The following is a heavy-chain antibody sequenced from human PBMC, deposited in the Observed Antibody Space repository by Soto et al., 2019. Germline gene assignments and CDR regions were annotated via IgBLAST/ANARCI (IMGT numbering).Heavy chain of an antibody. J-gene: IGHJ4*02. D-gene: IGHD2-15*01. Sequence: GGSLRLSCAASGFTFSSYAMHWVRQAPGKGLEWVAVISYDGSNKYYADSVKGRFTISRDNSKNTLYLQMNSLRAEDTAVYYCARDTAATHNYYFDYWGQGTLVTVSS. CDR2: ISYDGSNK. CDR3: ARDTAATHNYYFDY. CDR1: GFTFSSYA. V-gene: IGHV3-30-3*01.